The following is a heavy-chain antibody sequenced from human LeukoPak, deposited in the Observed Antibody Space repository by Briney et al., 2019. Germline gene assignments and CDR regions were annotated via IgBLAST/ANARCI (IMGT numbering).Heavy chain of an antibody. CDR2: IYYSGDA. Sequence: SETLSLTCTVSGGSISNSYWSWIRQPPGKGLEWIGYIYYSGDANYNPSLTSRVTISLDTFKNQFSLKLSSVTAADTAVYYCARRRGDFWSDYYAFDYWGQGTLVTISS. D-gene: IGHD3-3*01. CDR3: ARRRGDFWSDYYAFDY. J-gene: IGHJ4*02. CDR1: GGSISNSY. V-gene: IGHV4-59*08.